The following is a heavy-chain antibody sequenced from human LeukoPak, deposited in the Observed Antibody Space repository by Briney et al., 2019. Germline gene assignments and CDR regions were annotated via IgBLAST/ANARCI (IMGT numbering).Heavy chain of an antibody. J-gene: IGHJ6*03. Sequence: SGTLSLTCAVSGGSISSSNWWSWVRQPPGKGLEWIGEIYHSGSTNYNPSLKSRVTISVDKSKNQFSLKLSSVTAADTAVYYCARDGAGLGNYLDVWGKGTTVTVSS. D-gene: IGHD7-27*01. CDR3: ARDGAGLGNYLDV. CDR2: IYHSGST. V-gene: IGHV4-4*02. CDR1: GGSISSSNW.